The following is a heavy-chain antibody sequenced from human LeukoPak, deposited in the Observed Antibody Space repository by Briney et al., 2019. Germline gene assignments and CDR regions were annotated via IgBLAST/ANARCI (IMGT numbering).Heavy chain of an antibody. J-gene: IGHJ3*02. Sequence: GGSLRLSCAASGFTFGSYGMHWVRQAPGKGLEWVAVIWYDGSNKYYADSVKGRFTISRDNSKNTLYLQMNSLRAEDTAVYYCAKDRLEVVTGDDAFDIWGQGTMVTVSS. D-gene: IGHD2-21*02. CDR2: IWYDGSNK. CDR1: GFTFGSYG. CDR3: AKDRLEVVTGDDAFDI. V-gene: IGHV3-33*06.